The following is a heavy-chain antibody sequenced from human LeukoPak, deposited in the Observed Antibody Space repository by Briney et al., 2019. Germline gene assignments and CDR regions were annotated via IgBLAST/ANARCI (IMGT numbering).Heavy chain of an antibody. CDR1: GYSISSDYY. Sequence: SETLSLTCTVSGYSISSDYYWGWIRQPPGKGLEWIGTIYHSGSTYYNPSLKSRVTISVVTSKNQFSLKLSSVTAADTAVYYCARYDVWGSYRAFDYWGQGTLVTVSS. V-gene: IGHV4-38-2*02. D-gene: IGHD3-16*02. CDR3: ARYDVWGSYRAFDY. J-gene: IGHJ4*02. CDR2: IYHSGST.